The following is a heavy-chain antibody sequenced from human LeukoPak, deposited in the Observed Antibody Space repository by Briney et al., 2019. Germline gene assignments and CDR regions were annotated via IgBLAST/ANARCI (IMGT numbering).Heavy chain of an antibody. V-gene: IGHV3-74*01. J-gene: IGHJ6*03. D-gene: IGHD6-19*01. CDR2: IYADGSGT. Sequence: PGGSLRPSCAASGFTFSSYWMHWVRQAPGKGLVWVSRIYADGSGTTYADSVKGRFTISRDNAKNTLYLQMNSLRAEDTAVYFCAREGAVAAHYYMDVWGKGTTVTVSS. CDR3: AREGAVAAHYYMDV. CDR1: GFTFSSYW.